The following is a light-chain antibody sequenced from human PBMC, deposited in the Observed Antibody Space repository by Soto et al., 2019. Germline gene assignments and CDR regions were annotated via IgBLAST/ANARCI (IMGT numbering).Light chain of an antibody. CDR3: QHLNNYPPFT. CDR2: GTF. Sequence: IQLTQSPSSLSASVGDRVSITCRASQDIKTYLGWYQQKQGKAPKLLISGTFTLQSGVPSRFNGSGSGTDFTLTISRLQPEDFATYYCQHLNNYPPFTFGLGPKWISN. CDR1: QDIKTY. V-gene: IGKV1-9*01. J-gene: IGKJ3*01.